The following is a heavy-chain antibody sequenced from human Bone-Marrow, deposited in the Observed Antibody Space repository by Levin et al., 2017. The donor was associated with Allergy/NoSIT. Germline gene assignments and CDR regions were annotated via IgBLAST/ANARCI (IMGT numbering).Heavy chain of an antibody. Sequence: PGESLKISCAASGFIFSSYWMSWVRQAPGKGLEWVANIKHDGSEKYYVDSVKGRFTISRDNAKNSLYLQMNSLRAEDTALYYCARDHRLTVTTWFDPWGQGTLVTVSS. CDR2: IKHDGSEK. CDR3: ARDHRLTVTTWFDP. CDR1: GFIFSSYW. D-gene: IGHD4-17*01. V-gene: IGHV3-7*01. J-gene: IGHJ5*02.